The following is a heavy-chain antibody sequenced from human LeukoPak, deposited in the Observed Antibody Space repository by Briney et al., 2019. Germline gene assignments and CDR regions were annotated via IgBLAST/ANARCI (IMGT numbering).Heavy chain of an antibody. Sequence: GGSLRLSCAASGFTFSSYAMSWVRQAPGKGLEWVSAISGSGGSTYYADSVKGRFTISRDNAKDTLYLQMNSLRAEDTAVYYCARGENTYIDYWGQGTLVTVSS. CDR3: ARGENTYIDY. J-gene: IGHJ4*02. V-gene: IGHV3-23*01. CDR2: ISGSGGST. D-gene: IGHD3-16*01. CDR1: GFTFSSYA.